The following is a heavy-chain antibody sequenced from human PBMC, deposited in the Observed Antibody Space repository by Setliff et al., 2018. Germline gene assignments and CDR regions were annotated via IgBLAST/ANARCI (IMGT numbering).Heavy chain of an antibody. D-gene: IGHD3-22*01. CDR3: ARRPYDSSGYFNY. V-gene: IGHV1-3*01. J-gene: IGHJ4*02. Sequence: GASVKVSCKPSGYTFTDYYIHWVRRAPGQRLEWMGWINAGNGNTKYSQKFQGRVTITRDTSASTAYMELSSLRSEDTAVYYCARRPYDSSGYFNYWGQGTLVTVSS. CDR1: GYTFTDYY. CDR2: INAGNGNT.